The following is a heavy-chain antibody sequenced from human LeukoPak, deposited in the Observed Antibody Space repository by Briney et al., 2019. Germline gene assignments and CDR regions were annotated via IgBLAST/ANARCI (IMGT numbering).Heavy chain of an antibody. CDR1: GYSFXXXX. CDR2: INPGDSDT. CDR3: ARRIGSGWYDY. J-gene: IGHJ4*02. Sequence: GESLKISCKGSGYSFXXXXXXXXXXXXXXXXXWLGIINPGDSDTXXXXXXXXQVTXXXXXSISTANLQWSSLKASDTAMYYCARRIGSGWYDYWGQGTLVTVSS. D-gene: IGHD6-19*01. V-gene: IGHV5-51*01.